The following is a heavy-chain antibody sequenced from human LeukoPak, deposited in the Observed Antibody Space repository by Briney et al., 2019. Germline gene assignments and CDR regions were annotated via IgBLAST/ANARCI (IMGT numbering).Heavy chain of an antibody. J-gene: IGHJ4*02. Sequence: ASVKVSCKASGGTFSSYAISWVRQAPGQGLEWMGGIIPIFGTANYAQKFQGRVTITADKSTSTAYMELSSLRSEDTAVYYCARARLKCSSLLWGVRYTHKRYCQYFDYWGQGTLVTVSS. V-gene: IGHV1-69*06. CDR1: GGTFSSYA. CDR3: ARARLKCSSLLWGVRYTHKRYCQYFDY. D-gene: IGHD3-16*01. CDR2: IIPIFGTA.